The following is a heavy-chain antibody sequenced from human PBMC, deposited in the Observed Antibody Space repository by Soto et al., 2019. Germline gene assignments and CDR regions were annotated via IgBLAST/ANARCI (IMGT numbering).Heavy chain of an antibody. CDR1: GLTFSTYW. Sequence: GGSLRLSCAASGLTFSTYWMHWVRQAPGKGLVWVSRSNSDGRSTDHADSVKGRFTISRDNAKNTLYLQMNSLRVEDTAVYYCARETSSWSLDYWGQGXLVTVYS. D-gene: IGHD6-13*01. CDR3: ARETSSWSLDY. J-gene: IGHJ4*02. V-gene: IGHV3-74*01. CDR2: SNSDGRST.